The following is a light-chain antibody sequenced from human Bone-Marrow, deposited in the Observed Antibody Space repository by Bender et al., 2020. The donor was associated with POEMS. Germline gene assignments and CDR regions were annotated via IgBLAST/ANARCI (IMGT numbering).Light chain of an antibody. CDR3: CSYAGGYTHYV. Sequence: QSALTQPASVSGSPGQSLTISCTGTSSDIGGYNFVSWYQHHPGKAPRLILYDVTNRPSGVSDRFSASKSGNTASLTISGLQAEDEATYYCCSYAGGYTHYVFGTGTEVTVL. V-gene: IGLV2-14*03. CDR1: SSDIGGYNF. J-gene: IGLJ1*01. CDR2: DVT.